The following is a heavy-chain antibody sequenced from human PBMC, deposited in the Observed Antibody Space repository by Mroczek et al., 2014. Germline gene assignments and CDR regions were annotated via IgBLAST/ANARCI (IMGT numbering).Heavy chain of an antibody. CDR2: IYTSGST. CDR3: ARDPDFWSGYSRNQDAFDI. D-gene: IGHD3-3*01. V-gene: IGHV4-61*02. J-gene: IGHJ3*02. Sequence: QVQLQESGPGLVKPSQTLSLTCTVSGGSISSGSYYWSWIRQPAGKGLEWIGRIYTSGSTNYNPSLKSRVTISVDTSKNQFSLKLSSVTAADTAVYYCARDPDFWSGYSRNQDAFDIWGQGTMVTVSS. CDR1: GGSISSGSYY.